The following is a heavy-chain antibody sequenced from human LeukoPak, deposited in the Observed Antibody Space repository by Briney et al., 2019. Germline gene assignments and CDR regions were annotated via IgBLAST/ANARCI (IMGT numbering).Heavy chain of an antibody. V-gene: IGHV3-74*01. Sequence: PGGSLRLSCATSGFTFTTFWMHWVRHAPGKGLVWVSHINHDGSSTNYADSVKGRFTISRDNAKNTVYLQMYSLRAEDTGVYYCVREWGYDSSGYWQKYFDTWGQETLVTVSS. CDR1: GFTFTTFW. J-gene: IGHJ4*02. CDR2: INHDGSST. CDR3: VREWGYDSSGYWQKYFDT. D-gene: IGHD3-22*01.